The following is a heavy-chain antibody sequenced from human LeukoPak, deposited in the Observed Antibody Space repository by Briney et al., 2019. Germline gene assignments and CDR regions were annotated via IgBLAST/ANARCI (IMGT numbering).Heavy chain of an antibody. D-gene: IGHD3-10*01. CDR3: ARDSGTTGEVKFDP. CDR2: ISGSGTI. Sequence: SETLSLTCTVSGGSINSHWSWIRQPAGKGLEWIGRISGSGTITYNPALQSRLSISIDTSKNQFSLKLMSVTAADTAVYYCARDSGTTGEVKFDPWGQGTLVTVSP. CDR1: GGSINSH. V-gene: IGHV4-4*07. J-gene: IGHJ5*02.